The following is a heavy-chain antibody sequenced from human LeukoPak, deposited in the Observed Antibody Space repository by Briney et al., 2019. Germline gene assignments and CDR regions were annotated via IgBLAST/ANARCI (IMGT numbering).Heavy chain of an antibody. J-gene: IGHJ4*02. CDR1: GGTFNNYA. Sequence: GSSVKVSCKSSGGTFNNYAVSWVRQAPGQGLEWMGGIIPLFGSANYAQRFQGRVTISADKYPSTVYMDLSSLRAEDTAVYYCARASITMVRGELVYYFDFWGQGTLVTVSS. CDR3: ARASITMVRGELVYYFDF. D-gene: IGHD3-10*01. V-gene: IGHV1-69*06. CDR2: IIPLFGSA.